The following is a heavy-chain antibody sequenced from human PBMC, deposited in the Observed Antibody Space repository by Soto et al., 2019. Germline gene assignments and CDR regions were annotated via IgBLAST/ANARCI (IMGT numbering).Heavy chain of an antibody. J-gene: IGHJ6*02. V-gene: IGHV4-30-4*01. CDR1: GGSISSGDYY. D-gene: IGHD5-12*01. CDR3: ARMNSGYAYGMDV. Sequence: PSETLSLTCTVSGGSISSGDYYWGWIRQPPGKGLEWIGYIYYGGSTYYNPSLKSRVTISVDTSKNQFSLKLSSVTAADTAVYYCARMNSGYAYGMDVWGQGTTVTVSS. CDR2: IYYGGST.